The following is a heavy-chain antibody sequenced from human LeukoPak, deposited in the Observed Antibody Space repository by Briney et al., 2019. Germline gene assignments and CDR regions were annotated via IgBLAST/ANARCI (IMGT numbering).Heavy chain of an antibody. CDR3: AKDDAGGDSYDSSGYYPHYYGMDV. J-gene: IGHJ6*02. CDR1: GITFSDYW. V-gene: IGHV3-30*18. D-gene: IGHD3-22*01. Sequence: GGSLRLSCVASGITFSDYWMSWVRQAPGKGLEWVAVISYDGSNKYYADSVKGRFTISRDNSKNTLYLQMNSLRAEDTAVYYCAKDDAGGDSYDSSGYYPHYYGMDVWGHGTTVTASS. CDR2: ISYDGSNK.